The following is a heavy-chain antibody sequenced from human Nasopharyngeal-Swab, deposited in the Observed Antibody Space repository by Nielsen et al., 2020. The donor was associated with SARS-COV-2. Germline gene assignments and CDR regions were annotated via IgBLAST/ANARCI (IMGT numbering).Heavy chain of an antibody. D-gene: IGHD1-1*01. CDR1: GFTFSSYA. J-gene: IGHJ6*03. CDR2: ISGSGGST. V-gene: IGHV3-23*01. Sequence: LKISCAASGFTFSSYAMSWVRQAPGKGLEWVSAISGSGGSTYYADSVKGRFIISRDNSNNTMYLQMNSLRAEDTAIYYCAKEEVSTTGTRDYYYYYMDVWGKGTTVTVSS. CDR3: AKEEVSTTGTRDYYYYYMDV.